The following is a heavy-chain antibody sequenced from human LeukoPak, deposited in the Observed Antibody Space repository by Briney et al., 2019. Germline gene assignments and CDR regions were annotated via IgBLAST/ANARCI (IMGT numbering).Heavy chain of an antibody. CDR1: GLTFSSHW. D-gene: IGHD3-9*01. CDR3: AGSDTTGYSPREWDYWYFDL. Sequence: GGSLRLSCVASGLTFSSHWMSWVRQAPGKGLEWVANIKQDGSEKKYVDSVKGRLTISRDNAKNSLYLQMNSLRAEDTAVYYCAGSDTTGYSPREWDYWYFDLWGRGTLVTVSS. CDR2: IKQDGSEK. J-gene: IGHJ2*01. V-gene: IGHV3-7*01.